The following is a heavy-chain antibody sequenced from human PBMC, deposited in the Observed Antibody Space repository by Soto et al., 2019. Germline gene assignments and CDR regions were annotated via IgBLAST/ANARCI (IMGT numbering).Heavy chain of an antibody. V-gene: IGHV3-53*04. J-gene: IGHJ3*02. CDR1: GFTVSSNY. Sequence: GRSLRLSCAASGFTVSSNYMRWVRQAPGKGLEWVSVIYSGGSTYYADSVKGRFTISRHNSKNTLYLQMNSLRAEDTAVYYCAGRLRFWEWLSFGKDVFYIWGKGTRVPASS. D-gene: IGHD3-3*01. CDR2: IYSGGST. CDR3: AGRLRFWEWLSFGKDVFYI.